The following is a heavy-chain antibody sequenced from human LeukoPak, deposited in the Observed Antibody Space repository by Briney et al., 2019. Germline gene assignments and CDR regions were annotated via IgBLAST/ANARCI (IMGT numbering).Heavy chain of an antibody. V-gene: IGHV1-8*01. Sequence: ASVKVSCKASGYTFTSYDINWVRQATGQGREWRGWMNPNSGNTGYAQKFQGRVTMTRNTSISTAYMELSSLRSEDTAVYYCARGVPYDFWSGYYKGLVDYWGQGTLITVSS. CDR3: ARGVPYDFWSGYYKGLVDY. CDR2: MNPNSGNT. D-gene: IGHD3-3*01. J-gene: IGHJ4*02. CDR1: GYTFTSYD.